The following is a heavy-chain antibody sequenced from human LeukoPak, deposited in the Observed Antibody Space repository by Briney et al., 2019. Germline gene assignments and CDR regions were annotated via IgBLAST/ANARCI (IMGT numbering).Heavy chain of an antibody. V-gene: IGHV3-33*06. CDR2: IWYDGSNK. CDR1: GFTFSSYG. CDR3: TKTTGNHFDH. D-gene: IGHD3-9*01. Sequence: GGSLRLSCAASGFTFSSYGMHWVRQAPGKGLEWVAVIWYDGSNKYYADSVKGRFTISRDNSKNTLYLQMNSLRAEDTALYYCTKTTGNHFDHWGQGTLVTVSS. J-gene: IGHJ4*02.